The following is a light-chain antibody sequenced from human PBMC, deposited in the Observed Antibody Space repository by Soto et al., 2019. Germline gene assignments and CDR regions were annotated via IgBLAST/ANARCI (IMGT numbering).Light chain of an antibody. Sequence: EIVLTQSPGTVSLSPGERATLSCRASQSVSSSYLAWYQQKPGQAPRLLIYGASSRATGIPDRFSGTGSGTDFTLTISRLEPEDFAVYYCQQYDRSPKTFGQGTKVDIK. CDR1: QSVSSSY. CDR3: QQYDRSPKT. J-gene: IGKJ1*01. CDR2: GAS. V-gene: IGKV3-20*01.